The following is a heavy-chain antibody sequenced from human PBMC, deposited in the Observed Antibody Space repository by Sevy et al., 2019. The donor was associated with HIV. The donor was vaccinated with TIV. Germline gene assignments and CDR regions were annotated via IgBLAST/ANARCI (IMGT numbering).Heavy chain of an antibody. J-gene: IGHJ6*02. CDR3: ARVGSSSPXYXYXGXDX. V-gene: IGHV3-30*04. Sequence: GGSLXLSCAASXXXFSXYAMXWVRXAXXXGLEXXXXXSDXGSNKYYADSVKGRFTISGDNSKNTLYLQMNSLRAEDTAVYYCARVGSSSPXYXYXGXDXWGQGTTVTVSS. D-gene: IGHD6-6*01. CDR1: XXXFSXYA. CDR2: XSDXGSNK.